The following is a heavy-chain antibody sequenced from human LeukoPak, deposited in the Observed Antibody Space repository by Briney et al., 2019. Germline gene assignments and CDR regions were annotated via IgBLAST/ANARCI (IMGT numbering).Heavy chain of an antibody. CDR1: GYSFTNYW. J-gene: IGHJ4*02. Sequence: GESLKISCKGSGYSFTNYWIGWVRQMRGKGLEWMGIIYPSDSDIRYSPSFQGQVTISADKSISTAYLQWSSLKASDTAMYYCARQSHPPQEDYWGQGTLVTVSS. CDR3: ARQSHPPQEDY. V-gene: IGHV5-51*01. CDR2: IYPSDSDI.